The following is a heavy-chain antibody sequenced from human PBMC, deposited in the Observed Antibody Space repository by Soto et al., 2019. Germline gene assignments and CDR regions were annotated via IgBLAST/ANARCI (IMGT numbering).Heavy chain of an antibody. J-gene: IGHJ4*02. Sequence: VASVKVSCKASGYTFTSYDITWVRQATGHGLEWMGWMNPNSGNTGYAQKFQGRLTMTKSTSISTAYMELVSLTSEDTAVYYCAILNRHIAVTWFIDYWGQGTLVTVSS. CDR3: AILNRHIAVTWFIDY. CDR2: MNPNSGNT. CDR1: GYTFTSYD. D-gene: IGHD6-19*01. V-gene: IGHV1-8*01.